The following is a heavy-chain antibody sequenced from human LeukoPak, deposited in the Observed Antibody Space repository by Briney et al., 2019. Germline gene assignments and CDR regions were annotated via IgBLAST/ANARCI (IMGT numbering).Heavy chain of an antibody. CDR3: ARDPHYYDSSASGLGS. V-gene: IGHV3-21*01. CDR1: GFTFSSYS. D-gene: IGHD3-22*01. CDR2: ISSSSSYI. Sequence: GGSLRLSCAASGFTFSSYSMNWVRQAPGKGLEWVSSISSSSSYIYYADSVKGRFTISRDNAKNSLYLQMNSLRAEDTAVYYCARDPHYYDSSASGLGSWGQGTLVTVSS. J-gene: IGHJ5*02.